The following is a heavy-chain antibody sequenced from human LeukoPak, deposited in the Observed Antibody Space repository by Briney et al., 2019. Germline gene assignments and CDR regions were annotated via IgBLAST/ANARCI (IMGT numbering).Heavy chain of an antibody. D-gene: IGHD2-2*01. V-gene: IGHV4-4*02. CDR1: GGSISSNNW. Sequence: SETLSLTCAVSGGSISSNNWWWSWVRQPPGKGLEWIGELYHSGSTNYNPSLKSRVTISVDRSKNQFSLKLSSVTAADTAVYYCASEGCSSTSCSHGAFDIWGQGTMVTVSS. CDR3: ASEGCSSTSCSHGAFDI. CDR2: LYHSGST. J-gene: IGHJ3*02.